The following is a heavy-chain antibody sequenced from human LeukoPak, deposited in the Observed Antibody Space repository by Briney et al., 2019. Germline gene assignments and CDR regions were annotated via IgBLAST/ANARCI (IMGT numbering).Heavy chain of an antibody. CDR1: GGSFSGYY. Sequence: PSETLSLTCAVYGGSFSGYYWSWIRQPPGKGLEWIGEINHSGSTNYNPSLKSRVTISVDTSKNQFSLKLSSVTAADTAEYYCARVSADRYPDYWGQGTLVTVSS. J-gene: IGHJ4*02. V-gene: IGHV4-34*01. D-gene: IGHD3-16*02. CDR3: ARVSADRYPDY. CDR2: INHSGST.